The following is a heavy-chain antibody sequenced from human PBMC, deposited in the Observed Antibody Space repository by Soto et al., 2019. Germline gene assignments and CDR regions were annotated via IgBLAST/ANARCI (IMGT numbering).Heavy chain of an antibody. Sequence: PGESLKISCKGSGYSFTSYWIGWVRQMPGKGLEWMGIIYPGDSDTRYSPSFQGQVTISADKSISTAYLRWSSLKASDTAMYYCARSDHYGSGSYYWRSPGREFDYWGQGTLVTASS. V-gene: IGHV5-51*01. D-gene: IGHD3-10*01. CDR2: IYPGDSDT. CDR3: ARSDHYGSGSYYWRSPGREFDY. CDR1: GYSFTSYW. J-gene: IGHJ4*02.